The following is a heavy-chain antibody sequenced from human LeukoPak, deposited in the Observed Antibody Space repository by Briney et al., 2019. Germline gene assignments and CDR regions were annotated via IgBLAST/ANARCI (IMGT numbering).Heavy chain of an antibody. D-gene: IGHD3-3*01. Sequence: GGSLRLSCAASGFIFSSFSVNWVRQAPGKGLEWVSSISTSGGLSSVYYADSVKGRFTISRDNAKNSLFLQMNSLGAEDTAVYYFAKGGLTITMFGVPINRNFDHLGQGTLVTVSS. CDR1: GFIFSSFS. V-gene: IGHV3-21*01. CDR2: ISTSGGLSSV. J-gene: IGHJ4*02. CDR3: AKGGLTITMFGVPINRNFDH.